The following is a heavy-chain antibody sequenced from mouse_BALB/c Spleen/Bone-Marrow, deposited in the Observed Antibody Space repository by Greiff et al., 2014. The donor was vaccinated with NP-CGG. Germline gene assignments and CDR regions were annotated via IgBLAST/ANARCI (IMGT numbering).Heavy chain of an antibody. CDR3: TRYPYYYGSRNYYAMDY. CDR1: GYTFTSYW. V-gene: IGHV1-5*01. Sequence: VQLQQSGTVLARPGASVKMSCKASGYTFTSYWMHWVKQRPGQGLEWIGAIYPGNSDTSYNQKFKGKAKLTAVTSTSTANMEHSSLTNEDSAVYYCTRYPYYYGSRNYYAMDYWGQGTSVTVSS. CDR2: IYPGNSDT. D-gene: IGHD1-1*01. J-gene: IGHJ4*01.